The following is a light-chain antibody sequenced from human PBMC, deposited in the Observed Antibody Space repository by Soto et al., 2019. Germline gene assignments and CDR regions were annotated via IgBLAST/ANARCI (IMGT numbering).Light chain of an antibody. CDR1: QSVSRNF. Sequence: EIVLTQSPGTLSLSPGERATLSFGASQSVSRNFLAWYQQKPGQAPRLLIYGASNRATGIPDRFSGSGSGTDFTLTISRLEPEDFAVYYCQQFGSSSYTFGQGTKLDIK. CDR2: GAS. V-gene: IGKV3-20*01. J-gene: IGKJ2*01. CDR3: QQFGSSSYT.